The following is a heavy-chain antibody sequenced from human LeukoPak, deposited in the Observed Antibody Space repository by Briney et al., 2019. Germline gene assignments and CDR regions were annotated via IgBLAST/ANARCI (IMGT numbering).Heavy chain of an antibody. V-gene: IGHV1-18*01. J-gene: IGHJ3*02. Sequence: ASVKVSCKASGYTFTTYGISWVRQAPGQGLEWMGWISAYNGNTNHAQKIQGRVTKTTDTSTSTAYMELRSLRSDDTAVYYCARDCSSTSCQAAFDIWGLGTMVTVSS. D-gene: IGHD2-2*01. CDR3: ARDCSSTSCQAAFDI. CDR1: GYTFTTYG. CDR2: ISAYNGNT.